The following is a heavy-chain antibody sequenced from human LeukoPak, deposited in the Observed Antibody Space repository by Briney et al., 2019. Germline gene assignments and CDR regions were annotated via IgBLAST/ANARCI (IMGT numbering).Heavy chain of an antibody. CDR3: ARPGIAVASTSPNSAFDI. J-gene: IGHJ3*02. CDR1: GFTFSSYS. Sequence: AGGSLRLSCAASGFTFSSYSMNWVRQAPGKGLEWVSSISSSSSYIYYADSVKGRFTISRDNAKNSLYLQMNSLRAEDTAVYYCARPGIAVASTSPNSAFDIWGQGTMVTVSS. D-gene: IGHD6-19*01. V-gene: IGHV3-21*01. CDR2: ISSSSSYI.